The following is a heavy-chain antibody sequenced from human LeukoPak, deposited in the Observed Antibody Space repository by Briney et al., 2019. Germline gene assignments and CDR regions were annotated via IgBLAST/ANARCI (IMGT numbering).Heavy chain of an antibody. J-gene: IGHJ4*02. CDR2: ISGSGGST. Sequence: GGSLRLPCSASGFTFSSYAMSWVRQAPGKGLEWVSAISGSGGSTYYADSVKGRFTISRDNSKNTLYLQMNSLRAEDTAVYYCAKGPTYYYDSSGYYLDYWGQGTLVTVSS. CDR3: AKGPTYYYDSSGYYLDY. D-gene: IGHD3-22*01. V-gene: IGHV3-23*01. CDR1: GFTFSSYA.